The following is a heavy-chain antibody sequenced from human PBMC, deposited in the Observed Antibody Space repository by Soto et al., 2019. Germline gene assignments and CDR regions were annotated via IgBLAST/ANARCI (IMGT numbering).Heavy chain of an antibody. CDR1: GFTFSSYG. CDR2: ISYDGSNK. V-gene: IGHV3-30*18. Sequence: PGGSLRLSCAASGFTFSSYGMHWVRQAPGKGLEWVAVISYDGSNKYYADSVKGRFTISRDNSKNTLYLQMNSLRAEDTAVYYCAKDHYDILTGRGAFDIWGQGTMVTVSS. CDR3: AKDHYDILTGRGAFDI. J-gene: IGHJ3*02. D-gene: IGHD3-9*01.